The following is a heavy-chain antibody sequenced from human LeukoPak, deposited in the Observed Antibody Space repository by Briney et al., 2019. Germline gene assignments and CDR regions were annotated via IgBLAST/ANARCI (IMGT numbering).Heavy chain of an antibody. CDR3: ARGVRAHYYGSGSYEDDAFDI. V-gene: IGHV1-69*05. J-gene: IGHJ3*02. CDR2: IIPIFGTA. CDR1: GGSFSRFA. Sequence: SVKVSCKASGGSFSRFAISWVRQAPGQGLEWMGGIIPIFGTANYAQKFQGRVTITTDESTSTAYMELSSLRSEDTAVYYCARGVRAHYYGSGSYEDDAFDIWGQGTMVTVSS. D-gene: IGHD3-10*01.